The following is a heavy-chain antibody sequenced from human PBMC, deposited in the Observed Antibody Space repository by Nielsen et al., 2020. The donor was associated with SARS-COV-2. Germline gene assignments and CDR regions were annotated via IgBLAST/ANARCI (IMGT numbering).Heavy chain of an antibody. D-gene: IGHD3-10*02. V-gene: IGHV4-34*01. CDR3: ARGPEASGYFRGSIDY. Sequence: SETLSLTCAVNGGPLTGYYWTWIRQIPGKGLEWIGDVSYNGITNFHPSLKSRVSMSVDTSKNQFSLNLSSVTAADTAVYFCARGPEASGYFRGSIDYWGQGTLVTVSS. CDR1: GGPLTGYY. CDR2: VSYNGIT. J-gene: IGHJ4*02.